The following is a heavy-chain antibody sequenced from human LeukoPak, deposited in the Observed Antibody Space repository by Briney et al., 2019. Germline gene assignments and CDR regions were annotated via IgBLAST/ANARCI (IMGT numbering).Heavy chain of an antibody. CDR2: IYSGGST. J-gene: IGHJ4*02. CDR1: GFTVSSNY. D-gene: IGHD2-21*02. CDR3: AKWTIVVVTAGDDY. V-gene: IGHV3-53*01. Sequence: GGSLRLSCAASGFTVSSNYMSWVRQAPGKGLEWVSVIYSGGSTYYADSVKGRFTISRDNSKNTLYLQMNSLRAEDTAVYYCAKWTIVVVTAGDDYWGQGTLVTVSS.